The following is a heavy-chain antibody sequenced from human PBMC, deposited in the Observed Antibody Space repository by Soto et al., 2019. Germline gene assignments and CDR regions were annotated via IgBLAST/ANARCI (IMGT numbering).Heavy chain of an antibody. V-gene: IGHV1-69*06. CDR3: ARVGIRDGYTLHGMDV. CDR2: IIPIFGTA. CDR1: GGTFSSYA. D-gene: IGHD5-12*01. J-gene: IGHJ6*02. Sequence: GASVKVSCKASGGTFSSYAISWVRQAPGQGLEWMGGIIPIFGTANYAQKFQGRVTITADKSTSTAYMELSSLRSEDTAVYYCARVGIRDGYTLHGMDVWGQGTAVTVSS.